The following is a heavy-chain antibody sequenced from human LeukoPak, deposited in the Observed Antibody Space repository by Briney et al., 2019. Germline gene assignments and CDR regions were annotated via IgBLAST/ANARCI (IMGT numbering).Heavy chain of an antibody. D-gene: IGHD5-24*01. J-gene: IGHJ2*01. Sequence: PSETLSLTCAVSGGSISSGGYSWSWIRQPPGKGLEWIAYIYHSGSTYYNPSLKSRVTISVDRSKNQFSLKLSSVTAADTAVYYCARAPRDGYNYNWYFDLWGRGTLVTVSS. CDR2: IYHSGST. V-gene: IGHV4-30-2*01. CDR3: ARAPRDGYNYNWYFDL. CDR1: GGSISSGGYS.